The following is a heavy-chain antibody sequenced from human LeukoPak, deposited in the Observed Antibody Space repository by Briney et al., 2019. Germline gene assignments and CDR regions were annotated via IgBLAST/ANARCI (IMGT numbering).Heavy chain of an antibody. Sequence: GGSLRLSCAASGFTVSSNYMSWVRQAPGKGLEWVSVIYSGGSTYYADSVKGRFTISRDNSKNTLYLQVNSLRAEDTAVYYCARRPGRGYGMDVWGQGTTVTVSS. D-gene: IGHD3-10*01. CDR3: ARRPGRGYGMDV. V-gene: IGHV3-66*02. CDR1: GFTVSSNY. CDR2: IYSGGST. J-gene: IGHJ6*02.